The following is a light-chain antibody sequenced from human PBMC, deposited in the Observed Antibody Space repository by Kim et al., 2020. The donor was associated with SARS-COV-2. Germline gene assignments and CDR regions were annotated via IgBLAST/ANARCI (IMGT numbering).Light chain of an antibody. Sequence: DIQLTQSPSFLSASVGDRVSITCRASQGISSYLAWYQQKPGKAPKVLIYSASTLYSGVPSRFSGSGSGTEFALTISSLQPEDFATYYCQQLSRNPPITFGQGTRLEI. V-gene: IGKV1-9*01. J-gene: IGKJ5*01. CDR1: QGISSY. CDR3: QQLSRNPPIT. CDR2: SAS.